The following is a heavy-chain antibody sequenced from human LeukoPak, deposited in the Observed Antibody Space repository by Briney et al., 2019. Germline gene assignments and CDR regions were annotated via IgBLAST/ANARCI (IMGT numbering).Heavy chain of an antibody. CDR2: IYYSGST. CDR1: GGSISSGDYY. V-gene: IGHV4-30-4*01. CDR3: ARDPRQNYYDSSGQDY. J-gene: IGHJ4*02. Sequence: SQTLSLTCTVSGGSISSGDYYWSWIRQPPGKGLEWIGYIYYSGSTYYNPSLKSRVTISVDTSKNQFSLKLSSVTAADTAVYYCARDPRQNYYDSSGQDYWGQGTLVTVSS. D-gene: IGHD3-22*01.